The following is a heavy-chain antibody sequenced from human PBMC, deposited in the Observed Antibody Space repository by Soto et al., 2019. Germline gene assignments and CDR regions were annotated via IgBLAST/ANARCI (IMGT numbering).Heavy chain of an antibody. CDR1: GGSISSGGYS. Sequence: TLSLTSDVSGGSISSGGYSWSWIRQPPGKGLEWIGYIYHSGSTYYNPSLKSRVTISVDRSKNQFPLKLSSVTAADTAVYYCARDSTARYFDYWGQGTLVTVSS. CDR2: IYHSGST. J-gene: IGHJ4*02. CDR3: ARDSTARYFDY. V-gene: IGHV4-30-2*01. D-gene: IGHD4-4*01.